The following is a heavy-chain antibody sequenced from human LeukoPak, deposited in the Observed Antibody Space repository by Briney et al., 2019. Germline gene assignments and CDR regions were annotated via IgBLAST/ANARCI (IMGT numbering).Heavy chain of an antibody. CDR3: ARRMVRGVTFHY. V-gene: IGHV4-34*01. J-gene: IGHJ4*02. CDR2: INHSGST. CDR1: GGSFSGYY. Sequence: PSETLSLTCAVYGGSFSGYYWSWIRQPPGKGLEWLGEINHSGSTNYNPSLKSRATISVDTSKNQFSLKLSSVTAADTAVYYCARRMVRGVTFHYWGQGTLVTVSS. D-gene: IGHD3-10*01.